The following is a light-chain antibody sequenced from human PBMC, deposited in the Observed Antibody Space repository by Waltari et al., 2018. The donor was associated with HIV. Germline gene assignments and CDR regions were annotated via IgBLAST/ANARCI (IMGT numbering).Light chain of an antibody. V-gene: IGLV1-47*01. Sequence: QSVLTQPPSASGTPGQRVTISCSGSSSNIGSNYVYWYQQLPGTTPKLLIYRNNQRPSGVPDRFSGSKSCTSTSLAISGLRSEDEADYYCAAWDDSLSAPVFGGGTKLTVL. J-gene: IGLJ3*02. CDR2: RNN. CDR1: SSNIGSNY. CDR3: AAWDDSLSAPV.